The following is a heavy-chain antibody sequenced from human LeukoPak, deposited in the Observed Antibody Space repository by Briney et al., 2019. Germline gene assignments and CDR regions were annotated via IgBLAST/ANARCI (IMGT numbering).Heavy chain of an antibody. J-gene: IGHJ4*02. CDR1: GGSFSGYY. Sequence: SETLSLTCAVYGGSFSGYYWSWIRQPPGKGLEWIGEINHSGSTNYNPSLKSRVTISVDTSKNQFSLKLSSVTAADTAVYYCARMRGRSGRYGSGSYYNVREIYYFDYWGQGTLVTVSS. CDR2: INHSGST. CDR3: ARMRGRSGRYGSGSYYNVREIYYFDY. V-gene: IGHV4-34*01. D-gene: IGHD3-10*01.